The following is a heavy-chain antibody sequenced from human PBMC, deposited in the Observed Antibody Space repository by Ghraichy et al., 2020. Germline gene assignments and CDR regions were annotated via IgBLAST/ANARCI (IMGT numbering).Heavy chain of an antibody. CDR3: SRGYGDFGY. CDR1: GASISSYY. D-gene: IGHD4-17*01. Sequence: SQTLSLTCTVSGASISSYYWSWIRQPPGKGLEWIGYIYYSGSTNYNPSLKSRVTIPLDTSKNQFSLKLSSVTAADTAVYYCSRGYGDFGYWGQGTLVTVSS. V-gene: IGHV4-59*01. CDR2: IYYSGST. J-gene: IGHJ4*02.